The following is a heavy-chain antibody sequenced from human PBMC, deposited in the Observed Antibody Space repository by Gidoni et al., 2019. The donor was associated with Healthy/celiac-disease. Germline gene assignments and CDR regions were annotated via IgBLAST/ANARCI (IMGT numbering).Heavy chain of an antibody. Sequence: EVQLVQSGAEVKKPGESLKISCKGSGYSFTSYWIGWVRQMPGKGLEWMGIIYPCDSDTRYSPSFQGQVTISADKSISTAYLQWSSLKASDTAMYYCARSGSRGYSGYDINGMYYFDYWGQGTLVTVSS. V-gene: IGHV5-51*01. CDR2: IYPCDSDT. J-gene: IGHJ4*02. D-gene: IGHD5-12*01. CDR1: GYSFTSYW. CDR3: ARSGSRGYSGYDINGMYYFDY.